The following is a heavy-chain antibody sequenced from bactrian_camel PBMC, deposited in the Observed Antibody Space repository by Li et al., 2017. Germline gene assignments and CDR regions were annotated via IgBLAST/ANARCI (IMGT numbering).Heavy chain of an antibody. CDR1: EFSKNTKC. D-gene: IGHD5*01. CDR2: LHDSDGST. CDR3: ALVPGRVRLAVGGRCPSTTSAYNS. Sequence: DVQLVESGGGSAQAGGSLRLSCVVAEFSKNTKCMGWLRQAQGKMREGVALHDSDGSTRYADSVKGRFTISHDDAKNILYLQMNSLKPEDTATYYCALVPGRVRLAVGGRCPSTTSAYNSWGRGTQVTVS. J-gene: IGHJ4*01. V-gene: IGHV3S44*01.